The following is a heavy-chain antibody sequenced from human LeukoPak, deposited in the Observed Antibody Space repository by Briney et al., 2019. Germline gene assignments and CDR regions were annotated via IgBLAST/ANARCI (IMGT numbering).Heavy chain of an antibody. CDR3: TTSGGTITRFVDY. CDR2: IISKADGGTA. CDR1: GITFSNAW. D-gene: IGHD3-3*01. J-gene: IGHJ4*02. Sequence: GGSLRLSCAASGITFSNAWMSWVRQAPGKGLEWVGRIISKADGGTADYAAPVKGRFTISRDDSKNTLYLQMNSLKTEDTAVYYCTTSGGTITRFVDYWGQGTLVSVSS. V-gene: IGHV3-15*01.